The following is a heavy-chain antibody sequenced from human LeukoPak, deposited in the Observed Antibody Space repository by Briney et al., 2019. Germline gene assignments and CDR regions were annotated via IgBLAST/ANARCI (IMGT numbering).Heavy chain of an antibody. CDR1: GYTFTSYG. D-gene: IGHD3-22*01. V-gene: IGHV1-18*01. CDR2: VSAYNGNT. Sequence: ASVKVSCKASGYTFTSYGISWVRQAPGQGLEWMGWVSAYNGNTNYAQKLQGRVTMSRDTSTSTVYMELSSLRSEDTAVYYCARLHDYDSSGYYVIDYWGQGTLVTVSS. CDR3: ARLHDYDSSGYYVIDY. J-gene: IGHJ4*02.